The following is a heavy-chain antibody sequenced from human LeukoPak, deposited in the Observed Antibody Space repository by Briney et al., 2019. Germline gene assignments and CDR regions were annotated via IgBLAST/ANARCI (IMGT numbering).Heavy chain of an antibody. D-gene: IGHD2-2*01. J-gene: IGHJ5*02. CDR1: GGSISSRSYY. CDR2: MYTTEST. V-gene: IGHV4-61*02. CDR3: ARGRPRYCSSTSCRWFDP. Sequence: SETLSLTCTVYGGSISSRSYYWSWIRQAAGKGLEWIGRMYTTESTFYNPSLKSRVTISVDTSKNQFSLKLSSVTAADTAVYYCARGRPRYCSSTSCRWFDPWGQGTLVTVSS.